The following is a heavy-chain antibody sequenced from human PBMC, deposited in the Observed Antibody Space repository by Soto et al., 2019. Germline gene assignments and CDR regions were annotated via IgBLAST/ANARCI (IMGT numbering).Heavy chain of an antibody. CDR3: ARVSLASGYDYYYYYGMDV. Sequence: ASVKVSCKASGYTFTSYDIHWVRPATGQGLGWMGWMNPNSGNTGYAQKFQGRVTMTRNTSISTAYMELSSLRSEDTAVYYCARVSLASGYDYYYYYGMDVWGQGTTVTVSS. V-gene: IGHV1-8*01. D-gene: IGHD5-12*01. CDR2: MNPNSGNT. J-gene: IGHJ6*02. CDR1: GYTFTSYD.